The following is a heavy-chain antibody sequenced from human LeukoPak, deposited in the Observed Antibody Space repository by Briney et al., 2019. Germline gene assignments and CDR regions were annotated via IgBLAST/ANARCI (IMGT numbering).Heavy chain of an antibody. V-gene: IGHV4-39*01. CDR1: GGSISSSSYY. CDR3: ASFSGWYYLFDY. D-gene: IGHD6-19*01. J-gene: IGHJ4*02. Sequence: PSETLSLTCTVSGGSISSSSYYWDWIRQSPGKGLEWIGNINYSGNTYYNPSLKSRVTISVDLSMNHFSLKLSSVTAADTAVYYCASFSGWYYLFDYWGQGTLVTVSS. CDR2: INYSGNT.